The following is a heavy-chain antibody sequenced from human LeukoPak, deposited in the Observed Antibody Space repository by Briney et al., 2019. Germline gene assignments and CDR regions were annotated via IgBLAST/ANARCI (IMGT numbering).Heavy chain of an antibody. CDR1: GGTFSSYA. J-gene: IGHJ4*02. Sequence: SVKVSCKASGGTFSSYAISWERQAPGQGLEWMGRIIPIFGTANYAQKFQGRVTITTDESTSTAYMELSSLRSEDTAVYYCAREDHETYYYDSSGYWWYYWGQGTLVTVSS. CDR2: IIPIFGTA. V-gene: IGHV1-69*05. CDR3: AREDHETYYYDSSGYWWYY. D-gene: IGHD3-22*01.